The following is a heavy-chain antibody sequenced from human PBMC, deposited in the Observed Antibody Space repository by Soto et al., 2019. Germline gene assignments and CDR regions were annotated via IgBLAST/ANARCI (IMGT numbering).Heavy chain of an antibody. Sequence: QVQLVQSGAEVRKPGASVKVSCKASGYTFTNYGISWVRQAPRQGLEWVGWISTYNGHTTSAQKLQGRVTMTTDTSTSTVYMELRTLRSDDTAVYYCARDWGQQWLAYGMDVWGQGTTVTVSS. CDR2: ISTYNGHT. CDR1: GYTFTNYG. CDR3: ARDWGQQWLAYGMDV. J-gene: IGHJ6*02. V-gene: IGHV1-18*01. D-gene: IGHD6-19*01.